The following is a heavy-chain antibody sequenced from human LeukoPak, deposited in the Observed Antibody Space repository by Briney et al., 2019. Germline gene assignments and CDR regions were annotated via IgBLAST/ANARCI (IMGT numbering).Heavy chain of an antibody. Sequence: RRASVKVSCKASGGTFSSYAISWVRQAPGQGLEWMGGIIPIFGTANYAQKFQGRVTITADESTSTAYMELSSLRSEDTAVYYCARDGGYCSSTSCAFDHWGQGTLVTVSS. V-gene: IGHV1-69*01. D-gene: IGHD2-2*01. CDR3: ARDGGYCSSTSCAFDH. CDR1: GGTFSSYA. CDR2: IIPIFGTA. J-gene: IGHJ4*02.